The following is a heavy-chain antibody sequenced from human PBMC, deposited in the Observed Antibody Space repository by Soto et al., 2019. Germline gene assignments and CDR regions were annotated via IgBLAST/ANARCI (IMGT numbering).Heavy chain of an antibody. D-gene: IGHD3-22*01. Sequence: QVQLVQSGAEVKKPGSSVKVSCKASGGTFTSYAISWVRQAPGQGPEWMGGIIPLFGTANYAQKFQGRVTITADESTSTAYVELSSLRSEDTAVYYCARGAYYFDSSGYTYYYYYGMDVWGQGTTVTVSS. CDR2: IIPLFGTA. V-gene: IGHV1-69*12. CDR1: GGTFTSYA. J-gene: IGHJ6*02. CDR3: ARGAYYFDSSGYTYYYYYGMDV.